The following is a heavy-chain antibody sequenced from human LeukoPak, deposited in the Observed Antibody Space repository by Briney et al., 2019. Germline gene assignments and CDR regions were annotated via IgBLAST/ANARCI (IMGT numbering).Heavy chain of an antibody. J-gene: IGHJ4*02. CDR3: ARDGYYDSSEI. Sequence: GGSLRLSCAASGFTVSSNYMSWVRQAPGKGLEWVSVIYSGGSTHYADSVKGRFTISRDNSKNTLYLQMNSLRAEDTAVYYRARDGYYDSSEIWGQGTLVTVSS. CDR1: GFTVSSNY. CDR2: IYSGGST. D-gene: IGHD3-22*01. V-gene: IGHV3-53*01.